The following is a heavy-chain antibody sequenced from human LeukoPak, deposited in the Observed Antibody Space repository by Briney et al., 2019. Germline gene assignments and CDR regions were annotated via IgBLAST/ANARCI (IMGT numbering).Heavy chain of an antibody. Sequence: GGSLRLSCAASGFTFSSYAMSWVRQAPGKGLEWVSAISGSGGSTYYADSVKGRFTISRDNSKNTLYLQMNSLRAEDTAVYYCAKDPLDFWSGYPAHGFDYWGQGTLVTVSS. D-gene: IGHD3-3*01. J-gene: IGHJ4*02. V-gene: IGHV3-23*01. CDR3: AKDPLDFWSGYPAHGFDY. CDR2: ISGSGGST. CDR1: GFTFSSYA.